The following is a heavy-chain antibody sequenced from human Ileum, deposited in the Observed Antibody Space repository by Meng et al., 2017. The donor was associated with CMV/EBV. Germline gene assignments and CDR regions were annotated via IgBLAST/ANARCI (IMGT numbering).Heavy chain of an antibody. CDR2: MYYSGST. D-gene: IGHD3-22*01. Sequence: SETLSLTCTVSGGSVSSGSYYWSWIRQPPGKGLEWIGYMYYSGSTNYNPSLKSRVTISVDKSKNELSLRLRSVTAADTAVYYCARGRLTFYYDSSGYYLDYWGQGTLVTVSS. J-gene: IGHJ4*02. V-gene: IGHV4-61*01. CDR3: ARGRLTFYYDSSGYYLDY. CDR1: GGSVSSGSYY.